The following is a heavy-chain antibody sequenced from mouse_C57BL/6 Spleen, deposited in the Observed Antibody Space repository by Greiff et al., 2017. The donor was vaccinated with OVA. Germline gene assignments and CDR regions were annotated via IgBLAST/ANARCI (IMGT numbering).Heavy chain of an antibody. CDR2: IHPNSGST. V-gene: IGHV1-64*01. CDR1: GYTFTSYW. J-gene: IGHJ4*01. D-gene: IGHD4-1*01. Sequence: VKLVEPGAELVKPGASVKVSCKASGYTFTSYWMHWVKQRPGQGLEWIGMIHPNSGSTNYNEKFKSKATLTVDKSSSTAYMQLSSLTSEDSAVYYCARYWYAMDYWGQGTSVTVSS. CDR3: ARYWYAMDY.